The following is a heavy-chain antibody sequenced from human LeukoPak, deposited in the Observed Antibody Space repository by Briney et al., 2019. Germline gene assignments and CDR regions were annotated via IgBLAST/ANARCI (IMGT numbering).Heavy chain of an antibody. J-gene: IGHJ4*02. Sequence: PGGSLRLSCAASGFTFSSYGMHWVRRAPGKGLEWVAVIWYDGSNKYYADSVKGRFTISRDNSKNTLYLQMNSLRAEDTAVYYCARGQEGLDYWGQGTLVTVSS. CDR2: IWYDGSNK. V-gene: IGHV3-33*01. CDR1: GFTFSSYG. CDR3: ARGQEGLDY.